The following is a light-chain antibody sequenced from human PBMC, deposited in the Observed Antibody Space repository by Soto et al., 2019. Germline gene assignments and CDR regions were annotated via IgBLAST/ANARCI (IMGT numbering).Light chain of an antibody. V-gene: IGKV1-27*01. CDR3: QKYNSAPRT. J-gene: IGKJ4*01. CDR1: QDISNY. CDR2: DAS. Sequence: DIQMTQSPSSLSASVGDRVTITCRASQDISNYLAWYQQKPGKDPKLLIYDASTLHSGVPYRFTGSRSGTDFTLTISSLQPEDVATYYCQKYNSAPRTFGGGTKVEIK.